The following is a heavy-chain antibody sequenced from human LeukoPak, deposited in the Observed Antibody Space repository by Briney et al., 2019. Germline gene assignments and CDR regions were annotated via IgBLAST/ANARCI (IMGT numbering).Heavy chain of an antibody. D-gene: IGHD4-23*01. J-gene: IGHJ4*02. Sequence: GASVKVSCKVSGYTLTELSMHWERQAPGKGLEWMGGFDPEDGETIYAQKFQGRVTMTEDTSTDTAYMELSSLRSQDTAVYYCATDRRLRWSSPPYYFDYWGQGTLVTVSS. CDR1: GYTLTELS. V-gene: IGHV1-24*01. CDR3: ATDRRLRWSSPPYYFDY. CDR2: FDPEDGET.